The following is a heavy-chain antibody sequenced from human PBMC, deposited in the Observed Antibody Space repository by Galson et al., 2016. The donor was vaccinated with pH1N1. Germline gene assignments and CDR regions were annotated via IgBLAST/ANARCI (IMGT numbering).Heavy chain of an antibody. Sequence: SLRLSCAASGFTLSSYEMNWVRQAPGKGLEWVSYISSSGSTIYYADSVKGRFTVSRDNAKNSLYLQMNSLRAEDTAVYYCARERGLHIVAVTAALFDYWGKGTLVTVSS. J-gene: IGHJ4*02. CDR2: ISSSGSTI. D-gene: IGHD2-21*02. CDR1: GFTLSSYE. CDR3: ARERGLHIVAVTAALFDY. V-gene: IGHV3-48*03.